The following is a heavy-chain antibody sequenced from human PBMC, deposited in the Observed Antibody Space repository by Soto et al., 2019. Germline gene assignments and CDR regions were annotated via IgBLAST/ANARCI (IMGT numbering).Heavy chain of an antibody. V-gene: IGHV1-18*01. CDR1: GYTFTSYG. J-gene: IGHJ6*02. Sequence: ASVKVSCKASGYTFTSYGISWVRQAPGQGLEWMGWISAYNGNTNYAQKLQGRVTMTTDTSTSTAHMELRSLRSDDTAVYYCARVTDWDYPYYYYYYGMDVWGQGTTVTVSS. CDR2: ISAYNGNT. D-gene: IGHD1-7*01. CDR3: ARVTDWDYPYYYYYYGMDV.